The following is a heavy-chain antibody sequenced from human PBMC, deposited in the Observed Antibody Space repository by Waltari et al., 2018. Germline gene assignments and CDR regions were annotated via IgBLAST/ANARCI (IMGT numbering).Heavy chain of an antibody. J-gene: IGHJ3*02. Sequence: EVQLLESGGDLVQPGGSLRLSCIASGFSFSNYDMNWVRQAPGKGLEWVSRLDGSASLKDYADSVKGRFTISRENSKNTLFLQMNSLRADDTAVYYCAKDLTGWGAFDIWGQGTMVTVSS. D-gene: IGHD1-20*01. CDR3: AKDLTGWGAFDI. CDR2: LDGSASLK. V-gene: IGHV3-23*01. CDR1: GFSFSNYD.